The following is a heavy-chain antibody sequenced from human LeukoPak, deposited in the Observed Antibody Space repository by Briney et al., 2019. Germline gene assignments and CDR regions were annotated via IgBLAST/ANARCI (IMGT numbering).Heavy chain of an antibody. CDR3: ARGSMVRGVTYNGMDV. J-gene: IGHJ6*02. CDR2: ISSSSSYI. Sequence: PGGSLRLSCAASGFTVSSNYMSWVRQAPGKGLEWVSSISSSSSYIYYADSVKGRFTISRDNAKNSLYLQMNSLRAEDTAVYYCARGSMVRGVTYNGMDVWGQGTTVTVSS. D-gene: IGHD3-10*01. CDR1: GFTVSSNY. V-gene: IGHV3-21*01.